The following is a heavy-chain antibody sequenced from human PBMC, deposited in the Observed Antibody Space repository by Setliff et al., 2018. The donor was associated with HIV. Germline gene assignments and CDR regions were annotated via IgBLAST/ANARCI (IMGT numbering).Heavy chain of an antibody. V-gene: IGHV3-7*01. J-gene: IGHJ6*03. CDR3: AKVVRLYYMDV. Sequence: GSLRLSCAASGFTFSRSWMSWVRQAPGKGLEWVANINQDGSEKYYVDSVKGRFTISRDNAKNSLYLQMNSLRAEDTAVYYCAKVVRLYYMDVWGKGTTVTVSS. CDR1: GFTFSRSW. CDR2: INQDGSEK.